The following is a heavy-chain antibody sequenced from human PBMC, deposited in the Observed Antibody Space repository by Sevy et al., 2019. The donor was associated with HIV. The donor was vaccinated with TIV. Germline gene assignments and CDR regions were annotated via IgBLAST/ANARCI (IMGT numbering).Heavy chain of an antibody. CDR3: ARGPSSHYDFWSGYPPDYYYGMDV. V-gene: IGHV3-33*01. J-gene: IGHJ6*02. CDR2: IWYDGSNK. Sequence: GVSLRLSCAASGFTFSSYGMHWVRQAPGKGLEWVAVIWYDGSNKYYADSVKGRFTISRDNSKNTLYLQMNSLRAEDTAVYYCARGPSSHYDFWSGYPPDYYYGMDVWGQWTTVTVSS. CDR1: GFTFSSYG. D-gene: IGHD3-3*01.